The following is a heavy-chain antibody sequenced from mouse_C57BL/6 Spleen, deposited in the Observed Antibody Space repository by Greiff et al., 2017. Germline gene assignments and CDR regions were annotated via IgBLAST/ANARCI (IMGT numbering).Heavy chain of an antibody. V-gene: IGHV5-6*01. CDR3: ARPLNWDYFDY. CDR1: GFTFSSYG. J-gene: IGHJ2*01. D-gene: IGHD4-1*02. CDR2: ISSGGSYT. Sequence: VQLKESGGDLVKPGGSLKLSCAASGFTFSSYGMSWVRQTPDKRLEWVATISSGGSYTYYPDSVKGRFTISRDNAKNTLYLQMSSLKSEDTAMYYCARPLNWDYFDYWGQGTTRTVSS.